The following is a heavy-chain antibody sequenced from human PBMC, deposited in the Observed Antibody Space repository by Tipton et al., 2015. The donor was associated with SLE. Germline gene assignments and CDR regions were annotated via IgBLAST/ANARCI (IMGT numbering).Heavy chain of an antibody. CDR3: ARGRGGDWINWFDP. CDR2: MNPDSGHT. D-gene: IGHD2-21*02. V-gene: IGHV1-8*01. CDR1: GYTLTSYD. J-gene: IGHJ5*02. Sequence: QLVQSGAEVKKPGASVKVSCKASGYTLTSYDINWVRQATGQGLEWMGWMNPDSGHTGYAQKFQDRVTMTRSTSLSTAYMELGSLRSEDTAIYYCARGRGGDWINWFDPWGQGTLVTVSS.